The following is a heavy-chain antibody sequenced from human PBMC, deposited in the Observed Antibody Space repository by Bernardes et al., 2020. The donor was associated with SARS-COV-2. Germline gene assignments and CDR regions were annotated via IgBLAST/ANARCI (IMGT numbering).Heavy chain of an antibody. Sequence: GGSLRLSCAASGFRFNDYYMTWIRQAPGRGLEWLSYISGTGASLYYADFVKGRFTISRDNAKSSLYLQMNNLTAEDTAVYYCARVPTEREAFDVWGRGTVVSVSS. CDR1: GFRFNDYY. D-gene: IGHD1-1*01. CDR2: ISGTGASL. CDR3: ARVPTEREAFDV. V-gene: IGHV3-11*01. J-gene: IGHJ3*01.